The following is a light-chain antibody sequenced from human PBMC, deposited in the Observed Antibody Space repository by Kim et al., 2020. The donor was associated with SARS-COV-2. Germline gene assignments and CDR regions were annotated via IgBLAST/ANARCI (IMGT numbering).Light chain of an antibody. J-gene: IGLJ2*01. Sequence: VSPGKTASITCSGDKLGDKYACWYQQKPGQSPVLVIYQDSKRPSGIPERFSGSNSGNTATLTISGTQAMDEADYYCQAWDSSHVVFGGGTQLTVL. CDR2: QDS. V-gene: IGLV3-1*01. CDR3: QAWDSSHVV. CDR1: KLGDKY.